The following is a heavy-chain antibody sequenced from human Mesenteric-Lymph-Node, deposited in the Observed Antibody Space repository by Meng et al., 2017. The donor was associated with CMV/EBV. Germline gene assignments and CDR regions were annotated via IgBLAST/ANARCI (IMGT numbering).Heavy chain of an antibody. V-gene: IGHV4-34*01. Sequence: SETLSLTCAVYHGSLSAYYWNWIRQPPGNGLEWIGEINHSGSTNYNPTLESRVTISVEKSKNQFSLKLTSVTAADTAVYYCASGFFITTETPGLYYYYGMDVWGQGTTVTVSS. D-gene: IGHD1-14*01. CDR3: ASGFFITTETPGLYYYYGMDV. CDR2: INHSGST. CDR1: HGSLSAYY. J-gene: IGHJ6*02.